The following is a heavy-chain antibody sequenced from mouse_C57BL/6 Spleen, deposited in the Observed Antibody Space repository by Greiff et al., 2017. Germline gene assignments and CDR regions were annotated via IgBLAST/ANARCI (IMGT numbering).Heavy chain of an antibody. CDR3: ARVGYYTAAGRGDLDY. CDR1: GFTFSSYA. J-gene: IGHJ2*01. Sequence: DVKLMESGGGLVKPGGSLKLSCAASGFTFSSYAMSWVRQTPEKRLEWVATISDGGSYTYYPDNVKGRFTISRDNAKNNLYLQMSHLKSEDTAMYYCARVGYYTAAGRGDLDYWGQGTTLTVSS. V-gene: IGHV5-4*03. CDR2: ISDGGSYT. D-gene: IGHD2-3*01.